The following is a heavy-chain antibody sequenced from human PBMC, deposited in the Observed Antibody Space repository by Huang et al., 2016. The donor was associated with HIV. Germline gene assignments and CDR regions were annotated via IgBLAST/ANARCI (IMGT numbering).Heavy chain of an antibody. CDR3: ARERSDLYGMDV. Sequence: QVQLVQSGAEVKKPGSSVKVSCKASGDIFSSSAINWVRQAPGQGLEWMGGICPSFDTENYAQKVQGRVAITADESTSTAYMELSNLRSEDTAVYFCARERSDLYGMDVWGQGTTVTVSS. D-gene: IGHD6-25*01. CDR1: GDIFSSSA. J-gene: IGHJ6*02. CDR2: ICPSFDTE. V-gene: IGHV1-69*01.